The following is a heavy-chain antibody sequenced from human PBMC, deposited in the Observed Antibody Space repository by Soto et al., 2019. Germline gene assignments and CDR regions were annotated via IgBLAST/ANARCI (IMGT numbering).Heavy chain of an antibody. CDR3: ASGKRSIYYYMDV. CDR2: IYYSGST. CDR1: GGSISSGGYY. D-gene: IGHD3-10*01. V-gene: IGHV4-31*03. Sequence: QVQLQESGPGLVKPSQTLSLTCTVSGGSISSGGYYWGWIRQHPRKGLEWIGYIYYSGSTYYNPSLKSRVTISVDTSKNQFSLKLSSVTAADTAVYYCASGKRSIYYYMDVWGKGTTVTVSS. J-gene: IGHJ6*03.